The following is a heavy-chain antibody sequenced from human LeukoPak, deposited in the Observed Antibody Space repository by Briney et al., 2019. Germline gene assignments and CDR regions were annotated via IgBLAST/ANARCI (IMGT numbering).Heavy chain of an antibody. CDR3: ARVPDYYGSGSFWFDP. J-gene: IGHJ5*02. CDR2: INHSGST. D-gene: IGHD3-10*01. CDR1: GGSFSGYY. Sequence: SETLSLTCAVYGGSFSGYYWSWIRQPPGKGLEWIGEINHSGSTNYNPSLKSRVTISVDTSKNQFSLKLSSVTAADTAVYYCARVPDYYGSGSFWFDPWGQGTLVTVSS. V-gene: IGHV4-34*01.